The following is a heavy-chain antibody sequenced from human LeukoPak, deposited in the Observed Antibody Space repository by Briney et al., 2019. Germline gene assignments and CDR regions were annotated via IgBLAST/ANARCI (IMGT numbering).Heavy chain of an antibody. J-gene: IGHJ4*02. CDR1: GFTFSSYV. CDR3: AREGRSGYDY. CDR2: IGTAGDT. Sequence: QAGGSLRLSCAASGFTFSSYVMSWVRQATGKGLEWVSAIGTAGDTYYPGSVKGRFTISRENAKNSLYLQMNSLRAGDTAVYYCAREGRSGYDYWGQGTLVTVSS. V-gene: IGHV3-13*01. D-gene: IGHD6-19*01.